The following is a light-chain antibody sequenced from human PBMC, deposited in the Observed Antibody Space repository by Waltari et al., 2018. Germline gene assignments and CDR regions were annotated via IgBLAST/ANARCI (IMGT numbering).Light chain of an antibody. V-gene: IGLV1-47*01. J-gene: IGLJ1*01. CDR1: HSNIGSNY. CDR3: AAWDDSLSGPI. Sequence: QSVLTQPPSASGTPGQRVTISCSGSHSNIGSNYVYWYQQLPGTAPKLLIYKDSRGPSGVPDRSSGSKSGTSASLAISGVRSEDEADYYCAAWDDSLSGPIFATGTKVTV. CDR2: KDS.